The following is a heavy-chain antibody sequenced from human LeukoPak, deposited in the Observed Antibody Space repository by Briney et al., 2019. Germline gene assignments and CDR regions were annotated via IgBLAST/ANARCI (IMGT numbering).Heavy chain of an antibody. CDR1: GYSFNTYW. CDR2: IYPGDSDA. V-gene: IGHV5-51*01. Sequence: GESLKISCKGSGYSFNTYWIGWVRQMPGKGLEWMGIIYPGDSDARYSPSFEGQVTISADKSISTAYLQWSSLKVSDTAMYYCARLSPGTVTTFLLENYYYMDVWGKGTTVTVSS. D-gene: IGHD4-11*01. CDR3: ARLSPGTVTTFLLENYYYMDV. J-gene: IGHJ6*03.